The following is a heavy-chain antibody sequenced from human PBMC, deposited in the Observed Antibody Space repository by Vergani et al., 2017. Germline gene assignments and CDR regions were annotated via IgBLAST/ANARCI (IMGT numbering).Heavy chain of an antibody. CDR2: ISGSGGST. CDR1: GFTFNHYA. V-gene: IGHV3-23*01. Sequence: EVQLLESGGDLVQPGGSLRLSCAASGFTFNHYAMNWVRQARGKGLEWVSGISGSGGSTYYAGSVRGRFTISRDSSKNTLYLKMNSLSAGDTAVYYCAKANPRNSGYDYLYYYHAMDVWGQGTTVTVSS. J-gene: IGHJ6*02. CDR3: AKANPRNSGYDYLYYYHAMDV. D-gene: IGHD5-12*01.